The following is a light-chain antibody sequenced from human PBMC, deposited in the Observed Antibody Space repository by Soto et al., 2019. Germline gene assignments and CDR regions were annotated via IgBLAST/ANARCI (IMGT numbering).Light chain of an antibody. J-gene: IGKJ5*01. V-gene: IGKV1D-16*01. CDR2: TAS. Sequence: DIRLTQSPSSLSASVGDRVTITCRASQGVGTFLAWYQHKPGKAPKSLIKTASTLQSGVPSRFSGSGSGTDFTLTISSLQPEDVETYYCQQYSTYPRPFGQGTRVDLK. CDR1: QGVGTF. CDR3: QQYSTYPRP.